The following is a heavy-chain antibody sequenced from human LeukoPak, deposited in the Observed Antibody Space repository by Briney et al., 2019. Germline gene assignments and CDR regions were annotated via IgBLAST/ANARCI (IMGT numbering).Heavy chain of an antibody. CDR1: GFTFSNAW. CDR2: IKSKTDGCTT. D-gene: IGHD3-22*01. V-gene: IGHV3-15*01. CDR3: TTVASFEYYYDSSGYQGSFYFDY. J-gene: IGHJ4*02. Sequence: GGSLRLSCAASGFTFSNAWMSWVRQAPGKGLEWVGRIKSKTDGCTTDYAAPVKGRFTISRDDSKNTLYLQMNSLKTEDTAVYYCTTVASFEYYYDSSGYQGSFYFDYWGQGTLVTVSS.